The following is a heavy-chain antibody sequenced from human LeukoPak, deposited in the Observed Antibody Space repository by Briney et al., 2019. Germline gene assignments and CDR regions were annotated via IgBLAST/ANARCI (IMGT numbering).Heavy chain of an antibody. CDR1: GGSISSGDYY. CDR3: ARGENYDILTGYLFDY. Sequence: PSQTLSLTCTVSGGSISSGDYYWSWIRQPPGKGLEWIGYIYYSGSIYYNPSLKSRVTISVDTSKNQFSLKLSSVTAADTAVYYCARGENYDILTGYLFDYWGQGTLVTVSS. V-gene: IGHV4-30-4*01. J-gene: IGHJ4*02. D-gene: IGHD3-9*01. CDR2: IYYSGSI.